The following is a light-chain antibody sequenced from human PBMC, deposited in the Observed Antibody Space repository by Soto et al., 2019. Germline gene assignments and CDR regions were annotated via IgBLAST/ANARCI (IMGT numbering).Light chain of an antibody. Sequence: QSALTQPASVSGSPGQSITISCTGTSGDVGGFNYVSWYQQYSGKAPKLMIYEVSSRPSGVSDRFSASKSGNTASLTISGLEAEDEADYYCSSFTSSTSLYVFGTGTKLTVL. V-gene: IGLV2-14*01. CDR3: SSFTSSTSLYV. J-gene: IGLJ1*01. CDR2: EVS. CDR1: SGDVGGFNY.